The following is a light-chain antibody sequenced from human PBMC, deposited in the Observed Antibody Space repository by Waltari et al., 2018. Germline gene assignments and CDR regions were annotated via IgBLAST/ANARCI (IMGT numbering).Light chain of an antibody. J-gene: IGLJ2*01. CDR3: SSYTSSSTVV. CDR2: EVS. V-gene: IGLV2-14*01. CDR1: SSDVGGYNH. Sequence: QSALTQPASVSGSPGQSITISCPGTSSDVGGYNHVSWYLQPPGKAPKLMIYEVSNRPSGVSNRFSGSKSGNTASLTISGLQAEDEADYYCSSYTSSSTVVFGGGTKLTVL.